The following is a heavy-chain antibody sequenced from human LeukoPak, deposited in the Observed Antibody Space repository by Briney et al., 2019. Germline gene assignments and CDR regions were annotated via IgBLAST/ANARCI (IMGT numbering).Heavy chain of an antibody. V-gene: IGHV1-69*13. CDR3: ARDSYYDSSGYHLPGGY. D-gene: IGHD3-22*01. J-gene: IGHJ4*02. Sequence: SVKVSCKASGYTFTSYYMHWVRQAPGQGLEWMGGIIPIFGTANYAQKFQGRVTITADESTSTAYMELSSLRSEDTAVYYCARDSYYDSSGYHLPGGYWGQGTLVTVSS. CDR1: GYTFTSYY. CDR2: IIPIFGTA.